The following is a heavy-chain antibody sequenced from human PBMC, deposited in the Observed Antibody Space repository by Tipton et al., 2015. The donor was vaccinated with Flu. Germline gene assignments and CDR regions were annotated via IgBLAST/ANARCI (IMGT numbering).Heavy chain of an antibody. CDR3: VQLKFL. Sequence: QLVQSGGGLVQPGESLRLSCAASGLTFDPFWMTWVRQAPGKGLEWVANIKEDGRETYYADSVKGRFTISRDNAKRSLFLQMNSLRAEDTAVYYCVQLKFLWGQGTLVSVSS. J-gene: IGHJ4*02. CDR2: IKEDGRET. V-gene: IGHV3-7*01. D-gene: IGHD1-1*01. CDR1: GLTFDPFW.